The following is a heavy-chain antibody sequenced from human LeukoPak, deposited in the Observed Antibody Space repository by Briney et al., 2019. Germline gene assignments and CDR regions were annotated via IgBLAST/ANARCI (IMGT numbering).Heavy chain of an antibody. V-gene: IGHV3-21*01. CDR2: ISSSSSYI. CDR1: GFTFSSYS. D-gene: IGHD3-10*01. CDR3: AREFGAYYYCYGMDA. Sequence: GGSLRLSCAASGFTFSSYSMNWVRQAPGKGLAWVSSISSSSSYIYYADSVKGRFTISRDNAKNSLYLQMNSLRAEDTAVYYCAREFGAYYYCYGMDAWGQGTTVTVSS. J-gene: IGHJ6*02.